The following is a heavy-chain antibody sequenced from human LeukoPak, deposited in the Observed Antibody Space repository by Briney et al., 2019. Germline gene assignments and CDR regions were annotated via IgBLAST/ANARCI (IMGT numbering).Heavy chain of an antibody. CDR3: ARSAPIAYSNVYFDY. CDR2: IYTSGST. Sequence: SETLSLTCTVSGGSISSGSYYWSWIRQPAGKGLEWIGRIYTSGSTNYNPSLKSRVTISVDTSKNQFSLKLSSVTAADTAVYYCARSAPIAYSNVYFDYWGQGTLVTVSS. CDR1: GGSISSGSYY. V-gene: IGHV4-61*02. D-gene: IGHD4-11*01. J-gene: IGHJ4*02.